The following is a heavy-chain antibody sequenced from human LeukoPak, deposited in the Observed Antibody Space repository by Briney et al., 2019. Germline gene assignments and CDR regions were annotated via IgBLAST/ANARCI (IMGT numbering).Heavy chain of an antibody. D-gene: IGHD1-26*01. CDR2: IYHSGST. V-gene: IGHV4-38-2*01. Sequence: PSETLSLTCAVSGYSISSGYYWGWIRQPPGKGLEWIGSIYHSGSTYYNPSLKSRVTISVDTSKNQFSLKLSPVTAADTAVYYCAGQRLGVGVPSWGQGTMVTVSS. CDR3: AGQRLGVGVPS. CDR1: GYSISSGYY. J-gene: IGHJ3*01.